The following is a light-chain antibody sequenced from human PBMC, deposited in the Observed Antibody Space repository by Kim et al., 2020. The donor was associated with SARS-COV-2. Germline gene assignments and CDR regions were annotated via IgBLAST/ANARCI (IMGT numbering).Light chain of an antibody. J-gene: IGKJ2*01. CDR2: WAS. Sequence: DIVMTQFPDSLAVSLGERATINCKSSQSVLYSSNKKNYLAWYQQKPGQPPKLLIYWASTRESGVPDRFSGSGSGTDFTLTISSLQAEDVAIYYCQQYYSSPGFTFGPGTKLEI. CDR3: QQYYSSPGFT. V-gene: IGKV4-1*01. CDR1: QSVLYSSNKKNY.